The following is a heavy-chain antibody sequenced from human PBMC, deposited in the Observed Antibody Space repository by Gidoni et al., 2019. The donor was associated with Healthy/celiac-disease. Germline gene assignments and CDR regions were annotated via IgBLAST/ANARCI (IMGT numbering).Heavy chain of an antibody. D-gene: IGHD3-9*01. CDR3: AKPFWGGFDWLFYFDY. CDR1: GFTFSSYA. J-gene: IGHJ4*02. V-gene: IGHV3-23*01. CDR2: ISGSGGST. Sequence: EVQLLESGGGLVQPGGSLRLSCAASGFTFSSYAMSWVRQAPGKGLEWVSAISGSGGSTYYADSVKGRFTISRDNSKNTLYLQMNSLRAEDTAVYYCAKPFWGGFDWLFYFDYWGQGTLVTVSS.